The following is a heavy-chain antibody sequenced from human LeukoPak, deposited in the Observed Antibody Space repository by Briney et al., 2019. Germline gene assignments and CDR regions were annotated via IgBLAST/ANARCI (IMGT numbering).Heavy chain of an antibody. D-gene: IGHD1-26*01. CDR3: ARGPSEATHI. CDR2: ISSSSSYI. V-gene: IGHV3-21*01. J-gene: IGHJ3*02. Sequence: GGSLRLSCAASGFTFSSYSMIWVRQAPGKGLEWGSSISSSSSYIYYADSVKGRFTISRDNAKNSMYLQMNSLRAEDTAVYYCARGPSEATHIWGQGTMVTVSS. CDR1: GFTFSSYS.